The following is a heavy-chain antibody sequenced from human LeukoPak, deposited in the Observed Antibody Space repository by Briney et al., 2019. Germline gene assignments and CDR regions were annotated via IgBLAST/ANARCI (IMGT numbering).Heavy chain of an antibody. CDR2: VSYSGDT. CDR3: ARGGASSRYFGY. V-gene: IGHV4-59*11. Sequence: PSETLSLTCTVSGGSISGHFWSWIRQPPGKGLEWIGFVSYSGDTNYSPSFNGRVTISLDTSKSQFSLNLNSATAADTAVYFCARGGASSRYFGYWGQGTLVTVSS. D-gene: IGHD1-26*01. CDR1: GGSISGHF. J-gene: IGHJ4*02.